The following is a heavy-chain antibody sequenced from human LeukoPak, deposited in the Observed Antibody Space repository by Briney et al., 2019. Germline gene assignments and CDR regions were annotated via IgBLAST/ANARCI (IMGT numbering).Heavy chain of an antibody. J-gene: IGHJ4*02. CDR1: GFSLGDDY. D-gene: IGHD6-13*01. CDR2: IKRDASDI. V-gene: IGHV3-11*01. Sequence: GGSLRLSCAASGFSLGDDYMSWIRQAPGKGPEWVAYIKRDASDIYYADSVKGRFTISRDNSKNSLFLHMDSLRVEDSAVYYCARGRGQQHTSHWGQGTLVTVSS. CDR3: ARGRGQQHTSH.